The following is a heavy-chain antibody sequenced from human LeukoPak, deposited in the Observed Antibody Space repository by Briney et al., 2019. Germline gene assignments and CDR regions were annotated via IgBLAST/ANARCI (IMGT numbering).Heavy chain of an antibody. CDR1: GFTFSSYA. D-gene: IGHD4-11*01. CDR3: ARPTTITTEAFGY. J-gene: IGHJ4*01. Sequence: HPGGSLRLSCAASGFTFSSYAMSWVRQAPGKGLEWVSSISGRAGSTFYADSVKGRFNISRDNSRGTLYLHMRSLRADDTAVYYCARPTTITTEAFGYWGHGTLVTVSS. V-gene: IGHV3-23*01. CDR2: ISGRAGST.